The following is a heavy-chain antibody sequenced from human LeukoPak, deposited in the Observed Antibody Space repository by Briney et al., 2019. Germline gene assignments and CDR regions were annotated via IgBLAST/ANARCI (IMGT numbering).Heavy chain of an antibody. J-gene: IGHJ4*02. CDR2: IYTSGST. V-gene: IGHV4-61*02. CDR3: ASGLRYFDLYY. Sequence: PSETLSLTCTVSGGSISSGSYYWSWIRQPAGKGLEWIGRIYTSGSTNYNPSLKSRVTVSVDTSKNQFSLKLSSVTAADTAVYYCASGLRYFDLYYWGQGTLVTVSS. CDR1: GGSISSGSYY. D-gene: IGHD3-9*01.